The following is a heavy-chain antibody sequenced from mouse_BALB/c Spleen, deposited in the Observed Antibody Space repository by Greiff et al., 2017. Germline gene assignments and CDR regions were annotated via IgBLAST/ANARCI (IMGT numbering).Heavy chain of an antibody. CDR3: ARENYYGSSYDAMDY. D-gene: IGHD1-1*01. J-gene: IGHJ4*01. V-gene: IGHV5-6-5*01. CDR1: GFTFSSYA. CDR2: ISSGGST. Sequence: EVKLMESGGGLVKPGGSLKLSCAASGFTFSSYAMSWVRQTPEKRLGWVASISSGGSTYYPDSVKGRFTISRDNARNTLSLQMSSLRSEDTAMYYCARENYYGSSYDAMDYWGQGTSVTVSS.